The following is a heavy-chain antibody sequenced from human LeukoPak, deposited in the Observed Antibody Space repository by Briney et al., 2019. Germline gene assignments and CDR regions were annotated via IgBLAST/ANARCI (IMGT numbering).Heavy chain of an antibody. V-gene: IGHV3-21*01. Sequence: GGSLRLSCAASGFTFSSYSMNWVRQAPGKGLEWVSSISSSSSYIYYADSVKGRFTISRDNAENSLYLQMNSLRAEDTAVYYCARPLYASYYYGMDVWGQGTTVTVSS. D-gene: IGHD2-2*02. CDR3: ARPLYASYYYGMDV. CDR2: ISSSSSYI. J-gene: IGHJ6*02. CDR1: GFTFSSYS.